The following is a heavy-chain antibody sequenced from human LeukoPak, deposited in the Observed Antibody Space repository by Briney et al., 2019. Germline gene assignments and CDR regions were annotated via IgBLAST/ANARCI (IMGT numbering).Heavy chain of an antibody. CDR3: AKDVVYCSSTSCYGRGYFDY. CDR1: GFTFSSYG. Sequence: GGSLRLSCAASGFTFSSYGMHWVRQAPGKGLEWVAFIRYDGSNKYYADSVKGRFTISRDNSKNTLYLQMNSLRAEDTAVYYCAKDVVYCSSTSCYGRGYFDYWGQGTLVTVSS. D-gene: IGHD2-2*01. V-gene: IGHV3-30*02. J-gene: IGHJ4*02. CDR2: IRYDGSNK.